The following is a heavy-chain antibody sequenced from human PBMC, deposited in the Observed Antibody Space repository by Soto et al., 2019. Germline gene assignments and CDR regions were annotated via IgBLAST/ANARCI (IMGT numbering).Heavy chain of an antibody. CDR3: ARPGKTVVTQAYFGH. D-gene: IGHD2-21*02. J-gene: IGHJ4*02. CDR2: IYYSGRT. CDR1: GESISSSSYY. Sequence: PSETLSLTCIVSGESISSSSYYWGWIRQPQGKGLEWIGSIYYSGRTYYNPSFKSRVTISIDTSKNQFSLKLSSVTATDTAVYYCARPGKTVVTQAYFGHWGQGALITVSS. V-gene: IGHV4-39*01.